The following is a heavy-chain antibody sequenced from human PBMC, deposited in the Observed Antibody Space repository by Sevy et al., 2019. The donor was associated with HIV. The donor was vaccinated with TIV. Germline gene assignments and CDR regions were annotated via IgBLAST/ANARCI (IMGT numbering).Heavy chain of an antibody. CDR1: GFTFSSYW. CDR3: ARVAVEYCTNDCYHRFDH. CDR2: INSDESTT. V-gene: IGHV3-74*01. D-gene: IGHD2-8*01. Sequence: GGSLRLSCAASGFTFSSYWMHWVRQAPGKGLVWVSRINSDESTTNSADSVKGRFTISRDNSNNILYLQMSSLRVEDTALYFCARVAVEYCTNDCYHRFDHWGLGTLVTVSS. J-gene: IGHJ4*02.